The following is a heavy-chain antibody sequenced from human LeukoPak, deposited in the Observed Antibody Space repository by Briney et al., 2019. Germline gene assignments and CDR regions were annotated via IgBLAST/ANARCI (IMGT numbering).Heavy chain of an antibody. Sequence: ASVQVSCKASGYTFTDYYMHWVRQAPGQGLEWMGIINPSGGSTSYAQKFQGRVTMTRDTSTSTVYMELSSLRSEDTAVYYCARGLGGMVDFDYWGQGTLVTVSS. CDR2: INPSGGST. CDR3: ARGLGGMVDFDY. D-gene: IGHD1-26*01. J-gene: IGHJ4*02. CDR1: GYTFTDYY. V-gene: IGHV1-46*01.